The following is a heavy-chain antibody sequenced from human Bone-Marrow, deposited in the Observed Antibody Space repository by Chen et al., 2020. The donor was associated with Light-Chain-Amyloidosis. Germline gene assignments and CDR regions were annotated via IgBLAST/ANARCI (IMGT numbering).Heavy chain of an antibody. CDR2: IYYSGTT. CDR1: GGSISSSGHY. J-gene: IGHJ3*01. CDR3: ARSYSAYDPRAAFDF. Sequence: QVQLQESGPGLVKTSQTLSLTCTVSGGSISSSGHYWSWIRQQPGKGLEWMGFIYYSGTTYYNPSLKNRITISLDTSKNQFSLKLSAVTAADTAVYYCARSYSAYDPRAAFDFWGQGTEVTVSS. V-gene: IGHV4-31*03. D-gene: IGHD5-12*01.